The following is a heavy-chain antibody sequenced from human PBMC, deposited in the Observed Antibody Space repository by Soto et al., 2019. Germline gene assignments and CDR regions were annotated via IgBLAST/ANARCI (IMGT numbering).Heavy chain of an antibody. J-gene: IGHJ4*02. CDR3: AREGRLTGTDGFDY. CDR2: IIPIFDTT. Sequence: VASVKVSCKSSGGTFSPFGVSWVRQAPGQGLEWMGMIIPIFDTTNYAQKFQGRVTITADTSTSTAYMELSSLSSEDTAVYYCAREGRLTGTDGFDYWGQGTLVTVSS. D-gene: IGHD1-20*01. CDR1: GGTFSPFG. V-gene: IGHV1-69*06.